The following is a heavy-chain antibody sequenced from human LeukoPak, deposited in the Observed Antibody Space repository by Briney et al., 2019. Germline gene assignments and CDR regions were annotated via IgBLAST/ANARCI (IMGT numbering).Heavy chain of an antibody. Sequence: GGSLRLSCAASGFSVSSNYMSWVRQAPGKGLEWVSVIFSGGSTYYAGSVKGRFTISRDDSKNTVYLQLNSLRAEDTAVYYCARTLPGSYSDCWGQGTLVAVS. CDR2: IFSGGST. D-gene: IGHD7-27*01. CDR1: GFSVSSNY. V-gene: IGHV3-53*01. J-gene: IGHJ4*02. CDR3: ARTLPGSYSDC.